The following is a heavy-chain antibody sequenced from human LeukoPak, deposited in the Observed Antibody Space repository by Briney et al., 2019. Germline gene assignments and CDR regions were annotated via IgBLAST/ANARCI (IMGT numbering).Heavy chain of an antibody. Sequence: SETLSLTCAVSGYSISSGNYWGWMRQPPGKGLEWIGSIYQSGSTYYNPSLESRVTISVDASKNQYSLKLRSVTAADTAVYYCATHLGDCTSTSCHRGGFDPWGQGTLVTVSS. V-gene: IGHV4-38-2*01. J-gene: IGHJ5*02. CDR2: IYQSGST. CDR1: GYSISSGNY. CDR3: ATHLGDCTSTSCHRGGFDP. D-gene: IGHD2-2*01.